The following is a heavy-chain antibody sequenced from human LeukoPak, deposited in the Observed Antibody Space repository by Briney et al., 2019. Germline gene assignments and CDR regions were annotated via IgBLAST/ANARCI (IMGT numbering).Heavy chain of an antibody. V-gene: IGHV4-39*01. Sequence: SETLSLTCTLSGGSISSSSYYWGWIRQPPGKGLEWIGSIYYSGSTYYNPSLKSRVTISVDTSKNQFSLKLSSVTAADTAVYYCAILVVKGRPSWFDPWGQGTLVTVSS. J-gene: IGHJ5*02. CDR3: AILVVKGRPSWFDP. CDR1: GGSISSSSYY. CDR2: IYYSGST. D-gene: IGHD3-22*01.